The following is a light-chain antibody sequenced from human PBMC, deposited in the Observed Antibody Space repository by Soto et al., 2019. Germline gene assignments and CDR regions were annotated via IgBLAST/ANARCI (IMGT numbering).Light chain of an antibody. CDR2: GAS. CDR3: QQRDIWPWT. CDR1: QSISSSY. Sequence: TQSPSTLSATAGDRVTITCRASQSISSSYLAWYQQKPGQAPRLLIYGASSRATGIPDRFSGSGSGTDFTLTISRLEPEDFAVYYCQQRDIWPWTFGQGTKVDIK. V-gene: IGKV3D-20*02. J-gene: IGKJ1*01.